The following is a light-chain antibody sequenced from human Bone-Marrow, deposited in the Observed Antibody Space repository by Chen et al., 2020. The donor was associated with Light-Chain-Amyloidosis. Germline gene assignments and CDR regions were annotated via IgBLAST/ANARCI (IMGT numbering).Light chain of an antibody. CDR2: GSS. CDR3: QQYGTSPLT. Sequence: IVFPPSAGTLSMSPGEGANLSCRASQTISSNYLTWYQQKFGQAPRLLIYGSSSRATGIPDRFTGSGSGTDFTLTINRLEPEDFAMYYCQQYGTSPLTFGGGTKVEIK. V-gene: IGKV3-20*01. CDR1: QTISSNY. J-gene: IGKJ4*01.